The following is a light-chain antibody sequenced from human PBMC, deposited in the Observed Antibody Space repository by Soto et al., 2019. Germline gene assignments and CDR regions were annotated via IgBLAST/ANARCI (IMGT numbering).Light chain of an antibody. CDR2: DAS. J-gene: IGKJ4*01. Sequence: IVLTQSPATLSLSPGERATLYCGASQSASTNYVAWYQQKPGLAPRLLIYDASRRATGISDRFSGSGSGTDFTLTISRLEPEDFAVYYCQQYGSSPSFGGGTKVDIK. V-gene: IGKV3D-20*01. CDR1: QSASTNY. CDR3: QQYGSSPS.